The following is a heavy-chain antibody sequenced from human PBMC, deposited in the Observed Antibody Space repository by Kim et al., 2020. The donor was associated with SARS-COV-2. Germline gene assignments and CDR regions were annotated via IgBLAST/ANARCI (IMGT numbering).Heavy chain of an antibody. V-gene: IGHV3-15*01. J-gene: IGHJ5*02. CDR3: TTDIRVPAAPDNWFDP. Sequence: GGSLRLSCAASGFTFSNAWMSWVRQAPGKGLEWVGRIKSKTDGGTTDYAAPVKGRFTISRDDSKNTLYLQMNSLKTEDTAVYYCTTDIRVPAAPDNWFDPWGQGTLVTVSS. D-gene: IGHD2-2*01. CDR1: GFTFSNAW. CDR2: IKSKTDGGTT.